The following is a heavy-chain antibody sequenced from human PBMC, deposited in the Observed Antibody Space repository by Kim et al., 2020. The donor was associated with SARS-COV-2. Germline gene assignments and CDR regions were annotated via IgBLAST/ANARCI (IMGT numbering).Heavy chain of an antibody. J-gene: IGHJ4*02. Sequence: SETLSLTCTVSGGSISSSSYYWGWIRQPPGKGLEWIGSIYYSGSTYYNPSLKSRVTISVDTSKNQFSLKLSSVTAADTAVYYCWAYYYDSSGTIGGHGDYWGQGTLVTVSS. CDR1: GGSISSSSYY. CDR2: IYYSGST. V-gene: IGHV4-39*07. CDR3: WAYYYDSSGTIGGHGDY. D-gene: IGHD3-22*01.